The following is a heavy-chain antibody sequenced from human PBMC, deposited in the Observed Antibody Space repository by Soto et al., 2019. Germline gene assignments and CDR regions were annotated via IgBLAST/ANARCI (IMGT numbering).Heavy chain of an antibody. CDR3: AKDLEVAAAPVTIGNI. V-gene: IGHV3-23*01. J-gene: IGHJ3*02. CDR1: GFTFSSYA. CDR2: ISGSGGST. Sequence: EVQLLESGGGLVQPGGSLRLSCAASGFTFSSYAMSWVRQAPGKGLEWVSAISGSGGSTYYADSVKGRFTISRDNSKNTLYLQMNSLRAEDTAVYYCAKDLEVAAAPVTIGNIWGQGTMVTVSS. D-gene: IGHD6-13*01.